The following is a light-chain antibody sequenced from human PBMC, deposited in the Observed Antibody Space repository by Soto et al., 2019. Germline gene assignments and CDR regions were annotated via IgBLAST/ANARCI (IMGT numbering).Light chain of an antibody. CDR2: ESN. Sequence: LGQKVTISCSGTISNIGNNYVSWYQQLPGAAPTLLIYESNRRPTGIPDRFSGSKSATSATLDITGLQTGDEADYYCASWDHSLSGYVFGSGTKVTVL. J-gene: IGLJ1*01. CDR1: ISNIGNNY. CDR3: ASWDHSLSGYV. V-gene: IGLV1-51*02.